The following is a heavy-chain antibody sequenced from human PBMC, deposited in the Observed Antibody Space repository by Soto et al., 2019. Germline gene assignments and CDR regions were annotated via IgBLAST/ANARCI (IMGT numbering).Heavy chain of an antibody. CDR1: GGSFSGYY. V-gene: IGHV4-34*01. Sequence: SGTLSLTCSVYGGSFSGYYWSWIRQPPGKGLEWIGEINHSGSTNYNSSLESRVTISVDTSKNQFSLKLTSVTAADTAVYYCARARREGYKFYYLYGLDVWGQGTTVTVSS. J-gene: IGHJ6*02. CDR3: ARARREGYKFYYLYGLDV. D-gene: IGHD2-2*02. CDR2: INHSGST.